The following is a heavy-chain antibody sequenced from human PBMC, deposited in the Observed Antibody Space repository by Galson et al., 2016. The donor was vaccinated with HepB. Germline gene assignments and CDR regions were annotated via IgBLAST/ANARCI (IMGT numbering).Heavy chain of an antibody. D-gene: IGHD4-23*01. Sequence: QSGAEVKKPGESLRISCKGSGYSFTSYWISWVRQMPGKGLEWMGRIDPSDSYVQYSPSFQGHVTISVDKSVGTAWLQWSSLKAPDTAIYYCARHAVVPDYYYMDVWGKGTTVTVSS. CDR1: GYSFTSYW. CDR2: IDPSDSYV. J-gene: IGHJ6*03. V-gene: IGHV5-10-1*01. CDR3: ARHAVVPDYYYMDV.